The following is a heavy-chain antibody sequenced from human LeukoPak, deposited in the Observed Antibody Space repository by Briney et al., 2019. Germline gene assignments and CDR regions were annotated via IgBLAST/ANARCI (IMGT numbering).Heavy chain of an antibody. J-gene: IGHJ4*02. CDR3: ARHATRFLEWLLFDY. Sequence: PSETLSLTCTVSGGSISSSSYYWGWIRQPPGKGLEWIGSIYYSGSTYYNSSIKSRVTISVDTSKNQFSLKLSSVTAADTAVYYCARHATRFLEWLLFDYWGQGTLVTVSS. CDR2: IYYSGST. V-gene: IGHV4-39*01. D-gene: IGHD3-3*01. CDR1: GGSISSSSYY.